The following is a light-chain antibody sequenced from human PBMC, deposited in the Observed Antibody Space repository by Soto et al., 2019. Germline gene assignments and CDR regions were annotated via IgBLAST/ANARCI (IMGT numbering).Light chain of an antibody. V-gene: IGKV1-12*02. Sequence: DIQMTQSPSSVSASVGDRVTISCRASQGISSWLAWYQQKPGKAPKLLIYAASSLEAGVPSRFSGSGSWTDFTLTISSLQPDDFATYSGQQAHSCPCTFGQGTRLEIK. CDR2: AAS. J-gene: IGKJ5*01. CDR1: QGISSW. CDR3: QQAHSCPCT.